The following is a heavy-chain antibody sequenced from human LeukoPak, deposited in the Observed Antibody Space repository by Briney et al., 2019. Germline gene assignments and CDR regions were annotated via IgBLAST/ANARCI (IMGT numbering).Heavy chain of an antibody. CDR3: ARSLYSGSYCRFGY. CDR2: IDPNSGGT. V-gene: IGHV1-2*02. D-gene: IGHD1-26*01. CDR1: GYTFTGYY. J-gene: IGHJ4*02. Sequence: ASVKVSCKASGYTFTGYYMHWVRQAPGQGLEWMGWIDPNSGGTNYAQKFQGSVTMTRDTSISTAYMELSRLRSDDTAVYYCARSLYSGSYCRFGYWGQGSLVTVSS.